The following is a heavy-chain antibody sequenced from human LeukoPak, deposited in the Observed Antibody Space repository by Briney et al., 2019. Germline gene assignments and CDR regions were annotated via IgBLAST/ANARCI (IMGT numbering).Heavy chain of an antibody. CDR1: GFTFSSYS. CDR3: ARLFGGVTTFDY. V-gene: IGHV3-21*01. D-gene: IGHD2-8*02. J-gene: IGHJ4*02. Sequence: GGSLRLSCAASGFTFSSYSMNWVRQAPGKGLEWVSFISTSSSYIYYADSVKGRFTISRDNAKNSLYLQMNSLTAEDTAVYYCARLFGGVTTFDYWGQGALVTVSS. CDR2: ISTSSSYI.